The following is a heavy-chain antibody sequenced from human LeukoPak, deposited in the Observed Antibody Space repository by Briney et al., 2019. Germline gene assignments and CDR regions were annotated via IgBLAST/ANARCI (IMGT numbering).Heavy chain of an antibody. D-gene: IGHD3-3*01. CDR2: TYHSGST. V-gene: IGHV4-38-2*02. J-gene: IGHJ5*02. CDR3: ARVPHGETVFGVVLYWLDP. Sequence: SETLSLTCTVSGYSIRGGYYWGWIRQPPGKGLEWIGSTYHSGSTNYNPSLKSRVTISVDTSKNQFSLKLNSVTAADTAVYYCARVPHGETVFGVVLYWLDPWGQGTLVTVFS. CDR1: GYSIRGGYY.